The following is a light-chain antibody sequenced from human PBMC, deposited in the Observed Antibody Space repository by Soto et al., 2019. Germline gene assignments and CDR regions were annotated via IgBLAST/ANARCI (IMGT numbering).Light chain of an antibody. CDR1: QSISSG. Sequence: IQLTQSPSTLSPSVGCVVPVTCGASQSISSGLAWHQQKPGKAPKLLIYKASTLESGVPSRFSGSGSGTEFTLTICSLQPDDVATYYCQQYNSYRACGQGTKVDIK. V-gene: IGKV1-5*03. CDR3: QQYNSYRA. J-gene: IGKJ1*01. CDR2: KAS.